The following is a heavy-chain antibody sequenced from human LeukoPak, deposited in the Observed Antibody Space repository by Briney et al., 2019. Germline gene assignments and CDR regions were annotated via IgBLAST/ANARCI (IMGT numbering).Heavy chain of an antibody. CDR2: IYSSGST. CDR1: GGSISSSSHY. Sequence: PSETLSLTCTVSGGSISSSSHYWGWIRQPPGKGLEWIASIYSSGSTYYNPSLKSRVTISVDTSKNQFSLRLSSVTAADTAVYYCARIDGSGYFQDYFDYWGQGTLVTVSS. V-gene: IGHV4-39*01. J-gene: IGHJ4*02. D-gene: IGHD3-22*01. CDR3: ARIDGSGYFQDYFDY.